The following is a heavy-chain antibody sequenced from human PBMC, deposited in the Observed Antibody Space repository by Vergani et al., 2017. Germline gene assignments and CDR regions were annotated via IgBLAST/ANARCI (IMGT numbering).Heavy chain of an antibody. CDR2: IYYSGST. V-gene: IGHV4-59*01. CDR3: ARDRNYDFWSGLGWFDP. Sequence: QVQLQESGPGLVKPSQTLSLTCTVSGGSISSYYWSWIRQPPGKGLEWIGYIYYSGSTNYNPSLKSRVTISVDTSKNQFSLKLSSVTAADTAVYYCARDRNYDFWSGLGWFDPWGQGTLVTVSS. J-gene: IGHJ5*02. D-gene: IGHD3-3*01. CDR1: GGSISSYY.